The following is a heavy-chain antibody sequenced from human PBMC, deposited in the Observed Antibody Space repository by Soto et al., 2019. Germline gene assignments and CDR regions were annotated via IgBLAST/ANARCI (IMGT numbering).Heavy chain of an antibody. CDR3: ATQEVGASYVYTFAP. D-gene: IGHD1-26*01. Sequence: QLHLRESGPGLVKPSETLSLTCTVSGGSITSSSYYWGWIRQPPGKGLEWIGSIYDSGSTYYNPSLESRVTTSVDTSKNQCSLKLSSVTAADTAVYYCATQEVGASYVYTFAPWGQETRFTVSS. CDR1: GGSITSSSYY. J-gene: IGHJ5*02. V-gene: IGHV4-39*01. CDR2: IYDSGST.